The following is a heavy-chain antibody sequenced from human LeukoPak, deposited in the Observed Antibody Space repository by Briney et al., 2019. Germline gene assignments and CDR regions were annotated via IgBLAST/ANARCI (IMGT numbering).Heavy chain of an antibody. Sequence: PSETLSLTCTVSSGSISSTSYYWGWIRQPPGMGLEWIGSMYYSGSTYYNPSLKSRVTISVDTSKSQFFLKLSSVTAADTAVYYCAREMRSPRGGFDYWDQGTLVTVSS. CDR3: AREMRSPRGGFDY. CDR1: SGSISSTSYY. J-gene: IGHJ4*02. D-gene: IGHD3-10*01. V-gene: IGHV4-39*07. CDR2: MYYSGST.